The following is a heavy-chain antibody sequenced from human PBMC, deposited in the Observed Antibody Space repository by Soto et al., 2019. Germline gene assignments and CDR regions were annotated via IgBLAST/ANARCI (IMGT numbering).Heavy chain of an antibody. CDR1: GFSFVNYA. Sequence: GSLRLSCAASGFSFVNYAMNWVRQAPGKGLEWVSGLSGSGTSTYYADSVKGRFTISRDNSRDALFLQMNSLTADDTAVYYCAKATTNGGWFNPFDSWGQGALVTVSS. CDR2: LSGSGTST. J-gene: IGHJ4*02. V-gene: IGHV3-23*01. CDR3: AKATTNGGWFNPFDS. D-gene: IGHD6-19*01.